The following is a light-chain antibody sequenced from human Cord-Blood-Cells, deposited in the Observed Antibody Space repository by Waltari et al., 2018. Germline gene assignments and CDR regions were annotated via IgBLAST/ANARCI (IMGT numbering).Light chain of an antibody. CDR3: CSYAGSSTWV. V-gene: IGLV2-23*01. Sequence: VSGSPGQSITISCTGTSSDVGSYNLVSWYQQHPGKAPKLMIYEGSKRPSGVSNRFSGSKSGNTASLTISGLQAEDEADYYCCSYAGSSTWVFGGGTKLTVL. CDR1: SSDVGSYNL. CDR2: EGS. J-gene: IGLJ3*02.